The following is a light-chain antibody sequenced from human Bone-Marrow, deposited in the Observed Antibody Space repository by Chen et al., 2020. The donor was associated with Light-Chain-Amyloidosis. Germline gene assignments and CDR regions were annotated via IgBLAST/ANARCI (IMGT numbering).Light chain of an antibody. CDR1: SSDIGAYNY. J-gene: IGLJ2*01. V-gene: IGLV2-14*01. CDR3: SSYTDTNSVI. Sequence: QSALAQPASVSGSPGQSITIPCTGTSSDIGAYNYVSWDQHLPGKAPKLIIYEVSHRPAGVSNRFSGSKSGNRASLTISGLQAEDEADYYCSSYTDTNSVIFGGGTELTVL. CDR2: EVS.